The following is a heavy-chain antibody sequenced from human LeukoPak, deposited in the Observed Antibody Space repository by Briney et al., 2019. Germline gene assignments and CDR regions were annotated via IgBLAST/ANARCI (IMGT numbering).Heavy chain of an antibody. Sequence: ASVKVSCKASGYTFTSYAMNWVRQAPGQGLEWMGWINTNTGNPTYAQGFTGRFVFSLDTSVSTAYLQISSLKAEDTAVYHCARDPWSGYHPQGYWFDPWGQGTLVTVSS. V-gene: IGHV7-4-1*02. CDR2: INTNTGNP. J-gene: IGHJ5*02. CDR1: GYTFTSYA. CDR3: ARDPWSGYHPQGYWFDP. D-gene: IGHD3-3*01.